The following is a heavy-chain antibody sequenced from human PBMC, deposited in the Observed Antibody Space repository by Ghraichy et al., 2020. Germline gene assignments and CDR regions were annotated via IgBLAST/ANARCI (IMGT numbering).Heavy chain of an antibody. CDR3: ALRSREYSYALGY. CDR2: ISYSGST. CDR1: GGSISSGAYY. Sequence: SETLSLTCTVSGGSISSGAYYWNWIRQHPGKGLEWIGYISYSGSTYDNPSLKSRVTISVDTSKNQFSLRLSSVTAADTAIYYCALRSREYSYALGYWGQGTLVTVSS. D-gene: IGHD5-18*01. J-gene: IGHJ4*02. V-gene: IGHV4-31*03.